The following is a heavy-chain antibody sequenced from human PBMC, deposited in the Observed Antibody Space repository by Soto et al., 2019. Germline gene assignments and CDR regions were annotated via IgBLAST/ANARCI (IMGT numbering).Heavy chain of an antibody. CDR3: ARAPYGSGSYYNVSYYYGMDV. V-gene: IGHV4-34*01. CDR1: GGSFSGYY. CDR2: INHSGST. Sequence: SETLSLTCAVYGGSFSGYYWSWIRQPPGKGLEWIGEINHSGSTNYNPSLKSRVTISVDTSKNQFSLKLSSVTAADTAVYYCARAPYGSGSYYNVSYYYGMDVWGQGXTVTVYS. D-gene: IGHD3-10*01. J-gene: IGHJ6*02.